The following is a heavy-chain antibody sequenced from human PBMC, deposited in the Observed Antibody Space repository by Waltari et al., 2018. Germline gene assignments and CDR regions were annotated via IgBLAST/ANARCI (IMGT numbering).Heavy chain of an antibody. D-gene: IGHD3-10*01. J-gene: IGHJ4*02. Sequence: QLQLQESGPGLVKPSETLSLTCTVSGDSINNTPDYWGWIRQPPGKGLEWVGSYYNSGNTYENPSLKSRLTISADTSNNQFSLQITSVTAADAAVYFCATDTPGNYYKQWVHWGRGILVTVSS. V-gene: IGHV4-39*01. CDR3: ATDTPGNYYKQWVH. CDR1: GDSINNTPDY. CDR2: YYNSGNT.